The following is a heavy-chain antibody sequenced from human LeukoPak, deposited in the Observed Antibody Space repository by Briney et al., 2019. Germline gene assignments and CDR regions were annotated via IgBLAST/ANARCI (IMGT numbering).Heavy chain of an antibody. J-gene: IGHJ6*03. CDR3: ARYGSVKQSYYYYYMDV. D-gene: IGHD3-10*01. Sequence: GGSLRISCTASGFTFSIYWMTWVRQAPGKGLEWVANIKEDGSEKGYADSVKGRFTISRDNAKNSLYLQMNSLRAEDTALYYCARYGSVKQSYYYYYMDVWGKGTTVTVSS. CDR2: IKEDGSEK. V-gene: IGHV3-7*03. CDR1: GFTFSIYW.